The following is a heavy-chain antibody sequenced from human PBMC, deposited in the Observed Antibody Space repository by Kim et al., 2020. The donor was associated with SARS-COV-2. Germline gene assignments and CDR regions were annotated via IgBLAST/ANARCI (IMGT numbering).Heavy chain of an antibody. J-gene: IGHJ4*02. D-gene: IGHD3-10*01. CDR1: GFTFSSYA. V-gene: IGHV3-30-3*01. CDR2: ISYDGSNK. CDR3: ARAPGGSPMDY. Sequence: GGSLRLSCAASGFTFSSYAMHWVRQAPGKGLEWVAVISYDGSNKYYADSVKGRFTISRDNSKNTLYLQMNSLRAEDTAVYYCARAPGGSPMDYWGQGTLVTVSS.